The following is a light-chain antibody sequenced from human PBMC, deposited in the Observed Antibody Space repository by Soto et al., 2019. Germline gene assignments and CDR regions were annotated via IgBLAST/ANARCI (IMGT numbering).Light chain of an antibody. CDR3: QQYDTSPRT. J-gene: IGKJ1*01. Sequence: EIVLTQSPGTLSLSPGERATLSCRASQRVNTIYFAWYQQKPGQAPRLLIYSTSNRATGIPDRFSGSGSGTDFTLTISRLEPEDFAVYYCQQYDTSPRTFGQGTKVEIK. V-gene: IGKV3-20*01. CDR1: QRVNTIY. CDR2: STS.